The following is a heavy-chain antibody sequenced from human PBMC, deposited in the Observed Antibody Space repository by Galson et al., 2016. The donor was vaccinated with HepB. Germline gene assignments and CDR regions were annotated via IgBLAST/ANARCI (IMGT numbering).Heavy chain of an antibody. V-gene: IGHV3-33*01. Sequence: SLRLSCAASGFTFSSCGMHWVRQAPGKGLEWLALIWYDGSNDCYADSVKGRFTISRDNSKNTLYLQLNSLRAEDTAVYYCAREHPGIAAAILDYWGQGTLVTVST. D-gene: IGHD6-25*01. CDR1: GFTFSSCG. CDR3: AREHPGIAAAILDY. CDR2: IWYDGSND. J-gene: IGHJ4*02.